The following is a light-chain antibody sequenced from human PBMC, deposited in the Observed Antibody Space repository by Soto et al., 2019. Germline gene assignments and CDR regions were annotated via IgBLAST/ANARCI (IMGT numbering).Light chain of an antibody. CDR1: SSDVGGYNY. CDR3: SSYAGSRYV. CDR2: EVS. J-gene: IGLJ1*01. Sequence: QSALTQPPSASGSPGQSVTISCTGTSSDVGGYNYVSWYQQPPGKAPKLMIYEVSKRPSGVPDRFSGSKSGNTASLTVSGLXXXXEADYYCSSYAGSRYVFGTGTKLTV. V-gene: IGLV2-8*01.